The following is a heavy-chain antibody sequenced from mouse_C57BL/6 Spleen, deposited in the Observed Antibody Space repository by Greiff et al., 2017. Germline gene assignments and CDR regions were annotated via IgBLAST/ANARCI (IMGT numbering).Heavy chain of an antibody. Sequence: QVQLQQPGAELVKPGASVKLSCKASGYTFTSYWMQWVKQRPGQGLEWIGEIDPSDSYTNYNQKFKGKATLTVDTSSSTAYMQLSSLTSEDSAVYYCARARYGNLYFDYWGQGTTLTVSS. CDR2: IDPSDSYT. V-gene: IGHV1-50*01. J-gene: IGHJ2*01. CDR1: GYTFTSYW. D-gene: IGHD2-1*01. CDR3: ARARYGNLYFDY.